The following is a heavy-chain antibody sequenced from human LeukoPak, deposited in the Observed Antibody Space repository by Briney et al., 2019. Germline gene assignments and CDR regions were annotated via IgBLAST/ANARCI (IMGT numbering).Heavy chain of an antibody. CDR3: ARGYWFYFGY. D-gene: IGHD2-8*02. V-gene: IGHV4-61*02. J-gene: IGHJ4*02. CDR1: GGSISSGSYY. Sequence: PSETLSLTCTVSGGSISSGSYYWCWIRQPAGKGLGWFGRIYIRGTTNYNPSLKSRVTISVDTSKNQFSLKLSSVTAADTAVYYCARGYWFYFGYWGQGTLVTVSS. CDR2: IYIRGTT.